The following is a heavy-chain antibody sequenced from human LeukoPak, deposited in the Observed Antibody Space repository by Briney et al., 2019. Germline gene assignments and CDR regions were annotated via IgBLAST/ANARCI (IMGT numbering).Heavy chain of an antibody. CDR1: GFTFSSYW. V-gene: IGHV3-74*01. CDR3: ARDAGFDSSGYYSDIHFDY. J-gene: IGHJ4*02. CDR2: INSDGSST. D-gene: IGHD3-22*01. Sequence: PGGSLRLSCAASGFTFSSYWMHWVRQAPGKGLVWVSRINSDGSSTSYADSVKGRFTISRDNAKNTLYLQMNSLRAEDTAVYYCARDAGFDSSGYYSDIHFDYWGQGTLVTVSS.